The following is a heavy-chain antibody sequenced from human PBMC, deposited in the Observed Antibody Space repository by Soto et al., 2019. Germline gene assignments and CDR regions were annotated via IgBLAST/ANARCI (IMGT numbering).Heavy chain of an antibody. V-gene: IGHV4-61*01. CDR2: IYYSGST. Sequence: QVQLQESGPGLVKPSETLSLTCTVSGGSVSSGSYYWSWIRQPPGKGLEWIGYIYYSGSTNYNPSLKSRVTLSVDTSKNQFSLKLSSVTAADTAVYYCARDGGIAVAFDYWGQGTLVTVSS. CDR1: GGSVSSGSYY. D-gene: IGHD6-19*01. J-gene: IGHJ4*02. CDR3: ARDGGIAVAFDY.